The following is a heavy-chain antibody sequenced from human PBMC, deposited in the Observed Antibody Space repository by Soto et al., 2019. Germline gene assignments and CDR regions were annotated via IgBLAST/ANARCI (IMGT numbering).Heavy chain of an antibody. V-gene: IGHV4-30-2*01. CDR2: IYHSGST. D-gene: IGHD1-26*01. Sequence: QLQLQESGSGLVKPSQTLSLTCAVSGGSISSGGYSWSWIRQPPGKGLEWIGYIYHSGSTYYNPSLKSRVTISVDRSKNQFALQLSSVTAADTAVYYCARVVVGAAYFDYWGQGTLVTVSS. J-gene: IGHJ4*02. CDR3: ARVVVGAAYFDY. CDR1: GGSISSGGYS.